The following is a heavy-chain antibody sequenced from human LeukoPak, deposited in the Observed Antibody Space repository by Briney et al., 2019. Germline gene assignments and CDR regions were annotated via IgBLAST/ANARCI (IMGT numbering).Heavy chain of an antibody. CDR2: IIPIFGTA. CDR3: ARDRRYSSSSPVGY. CDR1: GGTFSSYA. V-gene: IGHV1-69*05. J-gene: IGHJ4*02. D-gene: IGHD6-6*01. Sequence: GASVKVSCKASGGTFSSYAISWVRQAPGQGLEWMGRIIPIFGTANYAQKFQGRVTITTDESTSTAYMELSSLRSEDTAVYYCARDRRYSSSSPVGYWGQGTLVTVSS.